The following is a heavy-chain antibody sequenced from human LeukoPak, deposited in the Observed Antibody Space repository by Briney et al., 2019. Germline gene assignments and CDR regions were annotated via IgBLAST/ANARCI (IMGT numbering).Heavy chain of an antibody. J-gene: IGHJ4*02. V-gene: IGHV2-70*11. CDR3: ARIRTPYGSGSYYNFD. CDR1: GFSLSTSGMC. D-gene: IGHD3-10*01. Sequence: SGPTLVNPTQTLTLTCTFSGFSLSTSGMCVRRIRQPPGKALEWLARIDWDDDKYYSTSLKTRLTISKDTSKNQVVLTMTNMDPAETATYYCARIRTPYGSGSYYNFDWGQGTLVTVSS. CDR2: IDWDDDK.